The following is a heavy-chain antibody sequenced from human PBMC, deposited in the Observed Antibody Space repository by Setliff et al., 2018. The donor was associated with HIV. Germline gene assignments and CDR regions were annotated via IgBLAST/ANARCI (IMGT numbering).Heavy chain of an antibody. CDR2: INPNSGDT. Sequence: ASVKVSCKASGYTFTGHSMHWVRQAPGQGLEWMGWINPNSGDTNYAQKFQGGVTMTRDTSISTAYMELSRLRIEDTAIYYCVKGDNFWTGYSTYFEFDPWGQGTLVTVPQ. J-gene: IGHJ5*02. V-gene: IGHV1-2*02. D-gene: IGHD3-3*01. CDR1: GYTFTGHS. CDR3: VKGDNFWTGYSTYFEFDP.